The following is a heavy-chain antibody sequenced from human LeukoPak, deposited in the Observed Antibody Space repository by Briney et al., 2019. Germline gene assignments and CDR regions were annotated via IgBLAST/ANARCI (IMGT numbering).Heavy chain of an antibody. J-gene: IGHJ4*02. Sequence: PGGSLRLSCAASGFTFSNAWMSWVRQAPGKGLEWVGRIKSITDGGTTDYAAPVKGRFTISRDDSKNTLYLQMNSLKTEDTAVYYCTSPYYYGSGSYLWGQGTLVTVSS. CDR1: GFTFSNAW. V-gene: IGHV3-15*01. D-gene: IGHD3-10*01. CDR3: TSPYYYGSGSYL. CDR2: IKSITDGGTT.